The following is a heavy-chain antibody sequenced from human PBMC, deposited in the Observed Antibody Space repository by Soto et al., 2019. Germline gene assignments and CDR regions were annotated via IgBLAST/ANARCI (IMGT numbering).Heavy chain of an antibody. V-gene: IGHV1-46*01. J-gene: IGHJ2*01. Sequence: GASVKVSCKASGYTFTSYYMHWVRQAPGQGLEWTGIINPSGGSTSYAQKFQGRVTMTRDTSTSTVYMELSSLRSEDTAVYYCARGRGMVRGAGYWYFDLWGRGTLVTVSS. CDR1: GYTFTSYY. CDR2: INPSGGST. CDR3: ARGRGMVRGAGYWYFDL. D-gene: IGHD3-10*01.